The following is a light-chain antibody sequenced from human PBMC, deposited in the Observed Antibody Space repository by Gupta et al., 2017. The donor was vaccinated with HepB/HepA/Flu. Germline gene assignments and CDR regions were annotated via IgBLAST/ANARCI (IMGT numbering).Light chain of an antibody. CDR3: QQCSAWPYT. CDR1: QSVSSY. V-gene: IGKV3-11*01. Sequence: EIVLTQSRASLSLSPGERATLSCRTSQSVSSYFAWYQQKPGQPPRPLIYDTSNRASGIPARFSGSGSGTVFTLTISSLEPDDFAVYYCQQCSAWPYTFGQGTKLDIK. CDR2: DTS. J-gene: IGKJ2*01.